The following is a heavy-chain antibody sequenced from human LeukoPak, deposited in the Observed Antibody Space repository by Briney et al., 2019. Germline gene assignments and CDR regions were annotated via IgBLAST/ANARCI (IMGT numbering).Heavy chain of an antibody. CDR3: ARDEKSRKLGIGSAFDI. CDR1: GFTFTSYG. V-gene: IGHV1-18*01. CDR2: IRAYNGNT. Sequence: ASVKVSCKASGFTFTSYGISWVRQAPGQGLEWMGWIRAYNGNTNYAQKLQGRVTMTTDTSTSTAYMELRSLRSDDTAVYYCARDEKSRKLGIGSAFDIWGQGTMVTLSS. D-gene: IGHD7-27*01. J-gene: IGHJ3*02.